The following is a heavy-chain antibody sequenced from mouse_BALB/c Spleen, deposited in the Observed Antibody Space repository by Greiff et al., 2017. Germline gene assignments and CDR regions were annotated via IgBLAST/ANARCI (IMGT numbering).Heavy chain of an antibody. D-gene: IGHD1-1*01. J-gene: IGHJ2*01. V-gene: IGHV5-17*02. CDR1: GFTFSSFG. CDR2: ISSGSSTI. Sequence: EVKLVESGGGLVQPGGSRKLSCAASGFTFSSFGMHWVRQAPEKGLEWVAYISSGSSTIYYADTVKGRFTISRDNPKNTLFLQMTSLRSVDTAMYYCARERGSSYGNFDYWGQGTTLTVSS. CDR3: ARERGSSYGNFDY.